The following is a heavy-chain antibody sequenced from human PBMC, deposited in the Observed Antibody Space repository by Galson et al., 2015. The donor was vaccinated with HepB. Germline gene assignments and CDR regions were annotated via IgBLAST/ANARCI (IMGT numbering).Heavy chain of an antibody. CDR3: AKDMWVAALEMANNGGWDY. D-gene: IGHD5-24*01. CDR1: GFTFSSYA. V-gene: IGHV3-23*01. J-gene: IGHJ4*02. CDR2: ISGSGGST. Sequence: SLRLSCAASGFTFSSYAMSWVRQAPGKGLEWVSAISGSGGSTYYADSVKGRFTISRDNSKNTLYLQMNSLRAEDTAVYYCAKDMWVAALEMANNGGWDYWGQGTLVTVSS.